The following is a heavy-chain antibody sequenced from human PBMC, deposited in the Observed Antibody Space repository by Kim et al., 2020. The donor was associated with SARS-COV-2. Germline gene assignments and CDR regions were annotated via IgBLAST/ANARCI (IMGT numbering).Heavy chain of an antibody. V-gene: IGHV3-7*04. CDR3: ARFYGSGSYYYYYYGMDV. Sequence: KGRFTITRDNAKNSLYLQMNSLRAEDTAVYYCARFYGSGSYYYYYYGMDVWGQGTTVTVSS. J-gene: IGHJ6*02. D-gene: IGHD3-10*01.